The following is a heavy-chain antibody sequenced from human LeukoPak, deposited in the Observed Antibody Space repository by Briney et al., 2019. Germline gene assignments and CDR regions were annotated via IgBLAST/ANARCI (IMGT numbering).Heavy chain of an antibody. CDR3: ARHRYSGVTDY. Sequence: SETLSLTCTVFGGSISSYYWSWIRQPPGKGLEWIGYIYYSGSTNYNPSLKSRVTISVDTSKNQFSLKLSSVTAADTAVYYCARHRYSGVTDYWGQGTLVTVSS. J-gene: IGHJ4*02. CDR2: IYYSGST. D-gene: IGHD5-12*01. CDR1: GGSISSYY. V-gene: IGHV4-59*08.